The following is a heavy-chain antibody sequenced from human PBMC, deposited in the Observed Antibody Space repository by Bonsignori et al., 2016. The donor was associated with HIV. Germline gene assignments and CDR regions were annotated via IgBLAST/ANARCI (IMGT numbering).Heavy chain of an antibody. V-gene: IGHV4-59*01. J-gene: IGHJ6*03. D-gene: IGHD6-13*01. CDR3: ARMRKGIAAVGTGYYYYMDV. CDR2: IYYSGST. Sequence: RQAPGKGLEWIGYIYYSGSTNYNPSLKSRVTISVDTSKNQFSLKLSSVTAADTAVYYCARMRKGIAAVGTGYYYYMDVWGKGTTVTVSS.